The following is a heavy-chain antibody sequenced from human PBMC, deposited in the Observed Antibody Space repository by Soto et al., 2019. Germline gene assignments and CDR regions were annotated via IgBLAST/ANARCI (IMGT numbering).Heavy chain of an antibody. CDR3: AKSTGGTANGLDV. J-gene: IGHJ6*02. CDR2: ISWKSGSI. D-gene: IGHD2-8*02. Sequence: EVQLVESGGGLIQPGSSLRLSCAASGFSCDDYAMHWVRQAPGKGLEWVSGISWKSGSIGYADSVKGRFTISRDNAKNSLNLQMNSLRGDDTGLYDCAKSTGGTANGLDVWGQGTTVTVSS. V-gene: IGHV3-9*01. CDR1: GFSCDDYA.